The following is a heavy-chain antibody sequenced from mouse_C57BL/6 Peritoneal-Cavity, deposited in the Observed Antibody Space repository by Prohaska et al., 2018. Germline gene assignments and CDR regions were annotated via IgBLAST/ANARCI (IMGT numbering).Heavy chain of an antibody. V-gene: IGHV11-2*01. Sequence: EVQLLETGGGLVQPGGSRGLSCEGSGFTFSGFWMSWVRQTPGQTLEWIGDINSDGSAINYAPSIKDRFTIFRDNDKSTLYLQMSNVRSEDTATYFCMRYSNYEYFDVWGTGTTVTVSS. D-gene: IGHD2-5*01. CDR2: INSDGSAI. J-gene: IGHJ1*03. CDR1: GFTFSGFW. CDR3: MRYSNYEYFDV.